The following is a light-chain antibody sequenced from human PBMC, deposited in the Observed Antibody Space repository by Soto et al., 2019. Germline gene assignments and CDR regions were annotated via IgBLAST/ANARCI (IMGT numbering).Light chain of an antibody. CDR1: SSNIGSHT. J-gene: IGLJ1*01. Sequence: SVLTQPPSASGAPGQTVTISCSGSSSNIGSHTVNWYQHLPGTAPKLLIYSNTQRPLGVPVRFSGSKSGTSASLAISGLQSEDEAEYYCAAWDDRLYVFGTGTKGTVL. CDR2: SNT. CDR3: AAWDDRLYV. V-gene: IGLV1-44*01.